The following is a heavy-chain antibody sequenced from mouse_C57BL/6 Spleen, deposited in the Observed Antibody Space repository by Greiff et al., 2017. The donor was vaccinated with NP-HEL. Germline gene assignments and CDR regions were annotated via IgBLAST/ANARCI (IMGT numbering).Heavy chain of an antibody. Sequence: VQLQQSGPELVKPGASVKISCKASGYTFTDYYMNWVKQSHGKSLEWIGDINPNNGGTSYNQKFKGKATLTVDKSSSTAYMELRSLTSEDSAVYYCARWVTTVEGYYFDYWGQGTTLTVSS. J-gene: IGHJ2*01. CDR3: ARWVTTVEGYYFDY. CDR1: GYTFTDYY. V-gene: IGHV1-26*01. CDR2: INPNNGGT. D-gene: IGHD1-1*01.